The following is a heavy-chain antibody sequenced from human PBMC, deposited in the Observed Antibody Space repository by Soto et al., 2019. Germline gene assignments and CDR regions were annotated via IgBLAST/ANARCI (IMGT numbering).Heavy chain of an antibody. D-gene: IGHD2-21*02. V-gene: IGHV1-3*01. J-gene: IGHJ6*02. CDR1: GYTFSSFP. CDR3: ARDLCTSSAPGTAGLDGMDV. Sequence: EASVKVSCKASGYTFSSFPIHWVRQAPGQRLEWMGWIHAGNGNTQFSERFQGRVTSTRDTSASIAYMELSSLISEDTAVYYCARDLCTSSAPGTAGLDGMDVWGQGTTGTIS. CDR2: IHAGNGNT.